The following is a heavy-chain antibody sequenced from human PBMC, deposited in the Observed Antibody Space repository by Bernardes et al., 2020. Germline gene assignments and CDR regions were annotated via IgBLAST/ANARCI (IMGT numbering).Heavy chain of an antibody. J-gene: IGHJ2*01. CDR3: ARGSRTMVRGVIPKGDWHFDL. V-gene: IGHV4-34*01. CDR2: ISHGGNT. CDR1: GGSFSGYY. Sequence: SETLSLTCAVYGGSFSGYYWNWIRQPPGAGLEWIGEISHGGNTNYSPSLKSRVTISVDTSKNQFSLKLSSVTAADTAVYYCARGSRTMVRGVIPKGDWHFDLWGRGTLVTVSS. D-gene: IGHD3-10*01.